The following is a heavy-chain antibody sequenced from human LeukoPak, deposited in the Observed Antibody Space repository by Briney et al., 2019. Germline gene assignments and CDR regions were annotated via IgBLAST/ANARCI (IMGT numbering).Heavy chain of an antibody. V-gene: IGHV3-7*01. CDR2: IKQDGSEI. J-gene: IGHJ4*02. CDR1: GFTFSSYW. Sequence: GGSLRLSCAASGFTFSSYWMSWVRQAPGKGLEWVANIKQDGSEIYYVDSVKGRFTISRDNAKNSLFLQMNSLRVEDTAVYYCARAWTGYSYGDYWGQGTLVTVSS. CDR3: ARAWTGYSYGDY. D-gene: IGHD5-18*01.